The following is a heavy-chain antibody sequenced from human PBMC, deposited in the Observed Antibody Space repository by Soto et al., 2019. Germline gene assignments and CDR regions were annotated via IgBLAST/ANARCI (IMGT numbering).Heavy chain of an antibody. V-gene: IGHV3-64D*06. D-gene: IGHD1-1*01. J-gene: IGHJ3*02. CDR1: GLTFSSYA. CDR2: ISSNGGST. CDR3: VKRHELSVDAFDI. Sequence: GGSLRLSCSASGLTFSSYAMHWVRQAPGKGLEYVSAISSNGGSTYYADSVKGRFTIYSHNSKNTLYLQMSSLRAEDSAVYYWVKRHELSVDAFDIWGQGTMVTVSS.